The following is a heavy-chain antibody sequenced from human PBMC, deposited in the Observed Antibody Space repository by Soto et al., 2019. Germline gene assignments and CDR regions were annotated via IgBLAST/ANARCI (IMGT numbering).Heavy chain of an antibody. CDR3: AKDPLLFRYYYYGMDV. D-gene: IGHD3-10*01. CDR2: ISYDGSNK. V-gene: IGHV3-30*18. J-gene: IGHJ6*02. Sequence: PGGSLRLSCAASGFTFSSYGMHWVRQAPGKGLEWVAVISYDGSNKYYADSVKGRFTISRDNSKNTLYLQMNSLRAEDTAVYYCAKDPLLFRYYYYGMDVWGQGTTVTVSS. CDR1: GFTFSSYG.